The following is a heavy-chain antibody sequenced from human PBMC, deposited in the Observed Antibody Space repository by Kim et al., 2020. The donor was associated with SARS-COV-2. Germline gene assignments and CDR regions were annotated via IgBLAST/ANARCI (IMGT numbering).Heavy chain of an antibody. CDR2: INHSGST. CDR1: GGSFSGYY. CDR3: ARVINSSGYLYYYYYYGM. Sequence: SETLSLTCAVYGGSFSGYYWSWIRQPPGKGLEWIGEINHSGSTNYNPSLKSRVTISVDTSKNQFSLKLSSVTTADTAVYYCARVINSSGYLYYYYYYGM. V-gene: IGHV4-34*01. D-gene: IGHD3-22*01. J-gene: IGHJ6*01.